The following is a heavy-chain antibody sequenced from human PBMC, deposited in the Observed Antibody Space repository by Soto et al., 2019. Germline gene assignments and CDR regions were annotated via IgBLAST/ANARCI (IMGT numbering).Heavy chain of an antibody. D-gene: IGHD3-10*01. Sequence: ASVKVSCKASGGTFSSYAISGVRQAPGQGLEWMGGIIPIFGTANYAQKFQGRVTITADESTSTAYMELSSLRSEDTAVYYCARDSHYYGSGSYPTFDYWGQGTLVTVSS. V-gene: IGHV1-69*13. CDR3: ARDSHYYGSGSYPTFDY. CDR2: IIPIFGTA. CDR1: GGTFSSYA. J-gene: IGHJ4*02.